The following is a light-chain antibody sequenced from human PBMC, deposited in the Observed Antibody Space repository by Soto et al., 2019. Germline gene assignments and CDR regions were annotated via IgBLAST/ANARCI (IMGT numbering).Light chain of an antibody. CDR1: QSIRYF. Sequence: DIQMTPSPSSLSASVGDRVTITCRASQSIRYFLNWYQQKPGKAPKVLIYAASSLQSGVPSRFSGSGSGTDFTLTISSLQPEDSATYYCQQRYSTPTFGQGTKVEVQ. J-gene: IGKJ1*01. CDR2: AAS. V-gene: IGKV1-39*01. CDR3: QQRYSTPT.